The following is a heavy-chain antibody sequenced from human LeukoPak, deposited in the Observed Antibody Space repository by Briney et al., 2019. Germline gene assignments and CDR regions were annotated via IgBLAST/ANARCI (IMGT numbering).Heavy chain of an antibody. CDR1: GYTFTSYY. CDR3: ARKIREQWLLFDY. D-gene: IGHD6-19*01. J-gene: IGHJ4*02. CDR2: INPSGGST. V-gene: IGHV1-46*01. Sequence: GASVKVSCKASGYTFTSYYMHWVRQAPGQGLEWMGIINPSGGSTSYAQKFPGRVTMTRDTSTSTDYRELSRLRSDDTAVYYCARKIREQWLLFDYWGQGTLVTVSS.